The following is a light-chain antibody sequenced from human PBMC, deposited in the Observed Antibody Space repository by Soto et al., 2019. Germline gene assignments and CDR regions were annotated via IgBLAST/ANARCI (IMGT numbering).Light chain of an antibody. Sequence: DIVMTQSPDSLAVSLGERATINCKSSQSVLYSSNNKNYLAWYQQKPGQPPKLLIYWASTRESGVPDRFSGSGSGKDFTLTISSLQAEDVAVYYCQQYYSTLAWTFGQGTKVEIK. V-gene: IGKV4-1*01. CDR3: QQYYSTLAWT. J-gene: IGKJ1*01. CDR2: WAS. CDR1: QSVLYSSNNKNY.